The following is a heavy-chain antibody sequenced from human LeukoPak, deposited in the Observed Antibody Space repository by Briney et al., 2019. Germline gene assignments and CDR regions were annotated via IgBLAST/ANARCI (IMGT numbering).Heavy chain of an antibody. J-gene: IGHJ3*02. CDR3: AKDRGTMIVVVIPVGTDAFDI. Sequence: GGSLRLSCAASGFTFDDYAMHWVRQAPGKGLEWVSGINWNSGSIGYADSVKGRFTISRDNAKNSLYLQMNSLRAEDTAVYYCAKDRGTMIVVVIPVGTDAFDIWGQGTMVTVSS. V-gene: IGHV3-9*01. D-gene: IGHD3-22*01. CDR2: INWNSGSI. CDR1: GFTFDDYA.